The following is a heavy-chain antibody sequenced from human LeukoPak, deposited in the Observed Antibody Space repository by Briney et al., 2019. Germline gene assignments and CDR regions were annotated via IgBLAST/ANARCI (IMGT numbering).Heavy chain of an antibody. D-gene: IGHD3-10*01. V-gene: IGHV3-7*01. CDR1: GITFSTSW. CDR3: AREGPRFYGSGSRFDY. Sequence: GGSLRLSCAASGITFSTSWMSWVRQAPGKGLEWVANIKPDESEKYYVDSVKGRFTISRDNAKNSLYLQMNSLRAEDTAVYYCAREGPRFYGSGSRFDYWGQGTLVTVSS. J-gene: IGHJ4*02. CDR2: IKPDESEK.